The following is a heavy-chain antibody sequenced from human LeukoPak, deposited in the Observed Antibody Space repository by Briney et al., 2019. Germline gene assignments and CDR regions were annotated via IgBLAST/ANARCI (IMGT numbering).Heavy chain of an antibody. V-gene: IGHV1-2*02. J-gene: IGHJ6*02. D-gene: IGHD6-19*01. CDR2: INPNSGGT. CDR3: AKFPVAGPYYYYGMDV. Sequence: ASVTVSRQASGYTFTGYYMHWVRQAPGQGLEWMGWINPNSGGTNYAQKFQGRVTMTRDTSISTAYMELSRLRSDDTAVYYCAKFPVAGPYYYYGMDVWGQGTTVTVSS. CDR1: GYTFTGYY.